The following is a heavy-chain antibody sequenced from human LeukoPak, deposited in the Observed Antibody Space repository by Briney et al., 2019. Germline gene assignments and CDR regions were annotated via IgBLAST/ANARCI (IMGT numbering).Heavy chain of an antibody. J-gene: IGHJ4*02. CDR1: GGSISSYY. CDR2: IYYSGST. V-gene: IGHV4-59*01. D-gene: IGHD4-17*01. Sequence: NPSETLSLTCTVSGGSISSYYWSWIRQPPGKGLEGIGYIYYSGSTNYNPSLKSRVTISVDTSKNQFSLKLSSVTAADTAVYYCARGYGDYDYWGQGTLVTVSS. CDR3: ARGYGDYDY.